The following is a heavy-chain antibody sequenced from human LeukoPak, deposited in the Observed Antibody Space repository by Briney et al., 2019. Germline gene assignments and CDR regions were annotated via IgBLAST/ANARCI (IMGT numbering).Heavy chain of an antibody. D-gene: IGHD6-13*01. CDR2: TYYSRST. J-gene: IGHJ4*02. CDR3: ATGAPVGSSWYSEPYYFDY. CDR1: GGSSSSYC. V-gene: IGHV4-59*01. Sequence: SEKLSFTCTGSGGSSSSYCWSWMGPRPGIGWKGLGYTYYSRSTYDQHSLSSLITISVDSSKNQSSLKLSSVTAADTAVYYCATGAPVGSSWYSEPYYFDYWGQGTLVTVSS.